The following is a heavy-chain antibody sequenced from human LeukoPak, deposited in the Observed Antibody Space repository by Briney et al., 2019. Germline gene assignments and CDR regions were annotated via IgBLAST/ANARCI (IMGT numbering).Heavy chain of an antibody. CDR2: IYYSGST. J-gene: IGHJ6*02. D-gene: IGHD2-2*01. Sequence: SESLSLTCTVSGGSISSGGYYWSWIRQHPGKGLEWIVYIYYSGSTYYNPSLKSRVTISVDTSKNQFSLKLSSVTAADTAVYYCARGDIVVVPAAIWSYYYGMDVWGQGTTVTVSS. CDR3: ARGDIVVVPAAIWSYYYGMDV. V-gene: IGHV4-31*03. CDR1: GGSISSGGYY.